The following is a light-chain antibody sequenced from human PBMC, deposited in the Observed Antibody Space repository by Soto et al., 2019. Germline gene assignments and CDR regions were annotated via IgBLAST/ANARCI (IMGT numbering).Light chain of an antibody. J-gene: IGLJ2*01. Sequence: QSALTQPPSVSGAPGHRVTISCTGGSSNIGANHDVHWYRQLPGTAPKLLIYVNDNRPSGVSDRFSGSRSGTSAVLAITGLQTEDEADYYCQSYDHSLTSVVFGGGTKLTVL. CDR3: QSYDHSLTSVV. V-gene: IGLV1-40*01. CDR1: SSNIGANHD. CDR2: VND.